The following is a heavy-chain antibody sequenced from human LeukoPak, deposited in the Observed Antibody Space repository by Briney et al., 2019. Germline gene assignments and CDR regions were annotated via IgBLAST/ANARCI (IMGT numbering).Heavy chain of an antibody. CDR3: ARDTTLYSVDIVDCIDY. V-gene: IGHV3-30*04. CDR2: ISYDGSNK. D-gene: IGHD5-12*01. Sequence: PGGSLRLSCAASGFTFSSYAMHWVRQAPGKGLEWVAVISYDGSNKYYADSVKGRFTISRDNSKNTLYLQMNSLRAEDTAVYYCARDTTLYSVDIVDCIDYWGQGTLVTVSS. J-gene: IGHJ4*02. CDR1: GFTFSSYA.